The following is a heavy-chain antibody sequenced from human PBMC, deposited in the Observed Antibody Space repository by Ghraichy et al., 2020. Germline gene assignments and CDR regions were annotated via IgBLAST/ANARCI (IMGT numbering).Heavy chain of an antibody. CDR1: GFTFSSYG. CDR2: IWYDGSNK. CDR3: ARDGYYGSGSYLNGYYGMDV. J-gene: IGHJ6*02. Sequence: GGSLRLSCAASGFTFSSYGMHWVRQAPGKGLEWVAVIWYDGSNKYYADSVKGRFTISRDNSKNTLYLQMNSLRAEDTAVYYCARDGYYGSGSYLNGYYGMDVWGQGTTVTVSS. V-gene: IGHV3-33*01. D-gene: IGHD3-10*01.